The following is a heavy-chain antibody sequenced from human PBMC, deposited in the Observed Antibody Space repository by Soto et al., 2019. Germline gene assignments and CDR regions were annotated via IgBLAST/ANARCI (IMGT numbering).Heavy chain of an antibody. V-gene: IGHV1-2*02. CDR2: INPNNGGT. CDR1: GYTFTDYY. CDR3: ARDTGGHYYDSSGLFDY. Sequence: ASVKVSCKASGYTFTDYYIHWVRQAPGRGLEWMGWINPNNGGTNYAQEFQGRVTMTRDTSISTAYMELSRLRSDDTAIYYCARDTGGHYYDSSGLFDYWGQGTLVTVSS. J-gene: IGHJ4*02. D-gene: IGHD3-22*01.